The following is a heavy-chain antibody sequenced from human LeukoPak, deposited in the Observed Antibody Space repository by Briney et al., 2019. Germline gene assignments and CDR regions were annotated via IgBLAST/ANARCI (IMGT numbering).Heavy chain of an antibody. D-gene: IGHD4-17*01. J-gene: IGHJ4*02. Sequence: SETLSLTCTVSGGSISSSSYYWGWIRQPPGKGLEWIGSIYYSGSTYYNPSLKSRVTISVDTSKNQFSLKLSSVTAADTAVYYCARPDYDDYWGQGTLVTVSS. CDR2: IYYSGST. CDR1: GGSISSSSYY. CDR3: ARPDYDDY. V-gene: IGHV4-39*01.